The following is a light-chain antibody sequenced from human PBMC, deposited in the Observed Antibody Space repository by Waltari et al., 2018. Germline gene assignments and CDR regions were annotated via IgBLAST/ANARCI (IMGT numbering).Light chain of an antibody. J-gene: IGLJ3*02. CDR1: SSDVGGYNY. Sequence: QSALTQPASVSGSPGQSIPISCPGTSSDVGGYNYAPWYQQPPGKAPKLVIFDVTNRPSGVSNRFSGSKSGNTASLTISGLQAEDEADYYCCSYTGSSTRVFGGGTKLTVL. CDR2: DVT. CDR3: CSYTGSSTRV. V-gene: IGLV2-14*01.